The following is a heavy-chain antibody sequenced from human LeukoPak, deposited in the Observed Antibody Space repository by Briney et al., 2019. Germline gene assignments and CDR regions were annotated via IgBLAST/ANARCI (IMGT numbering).Heavy chain of an antibody. Sequence: SQALSLTCAISGDSVSSNTAAWNWIRQSPSRGLEWLGRTYYRSKWYSDYAVSVKSRITINTDTSKNQFSLQLDSVTPEDTAVYYCTRDGPTSWYYLDYWGQGTVVTVSS. CDR3: TRDGPTSWYYLDY. J-gene: IGHJ4*02. CDR1: GDSVSSNTAA. D-gene: IGHD2-2*01. V-gene: IGHV6-1*01. CDR2: TYYRSKWYS.